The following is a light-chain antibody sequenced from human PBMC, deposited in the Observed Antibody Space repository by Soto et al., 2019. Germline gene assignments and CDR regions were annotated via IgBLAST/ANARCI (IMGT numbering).Light chain of an antibody. V-gene: IGLV2-14*03. CDR1: SSDVGGYNY. J-gene: IGLJ1*01. Sequence: QSVLTQPASVSGSPGQSSPISCTGTSSDVGGYNYVSWYQHHPGKAPKLMIFDVSNRPSGVSNRFSGSKSGNTASLTISGLQPEDEADYYCSSYTTSNTRQIVFVTGTKVTVL. CDR3: SSYTTSNTRQIV. CDR2: DVS.